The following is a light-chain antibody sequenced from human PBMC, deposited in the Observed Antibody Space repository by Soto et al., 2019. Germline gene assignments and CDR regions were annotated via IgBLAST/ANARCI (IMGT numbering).Light chain of an antibody. CDR2: KAS. J-gene: IGKJ1*01. V-gene: IGKV1-5*03. Sequence: DIQMTQSPSTLSASVGDRVTITCRASQSISTWLAWYQQEPGKAPKLLIHKASSLQSGAPSRFSGSGSGTDSTLTISSLHPDDFATYYCQQYNSYSPTFGQGTKVDIK. CDR1: QSISTW. CDR3: QQYNSYSPT.